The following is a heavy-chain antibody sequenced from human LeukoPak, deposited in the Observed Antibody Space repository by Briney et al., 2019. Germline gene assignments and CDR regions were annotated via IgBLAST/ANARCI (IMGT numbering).Heavy chain of an antibody. CDR2: IYYSGIT. CDR3: ARGGYANYNWFDP. D-gene: IGHD5-12*01. J-gene: IGHJ5*02. CDR1: GGSISSSSYY. V-gene: IGHV4-39*07. Sequence: SETLSLTCTVSGGSISSSSYYWGWIRQPPGKGLEWIGSIYYSGITNYNPSLKSRVTISVDTSKNQFSLNLSSVTAADTAVYYCARGGYANYNWFDPWGQGTLVTVSS.